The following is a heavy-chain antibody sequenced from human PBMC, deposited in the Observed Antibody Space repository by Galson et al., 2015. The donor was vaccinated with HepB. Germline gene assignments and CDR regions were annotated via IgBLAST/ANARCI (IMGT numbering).Heavy chain of an antibody. V-gene: IGHV3-15*01. Sequence: SLRLSCAASGFPFNNAWMTWVRQAPGMGLEWVGRIKSKTDGETTDHAAPVQGRFTIPRDDTKNRLYLQMNSLKPEDTAVYYRTTDVYYSTYWSWLDPWGQGTLVTVSS. CDR1: GFPFNNAW. CDR2: IKSKTDGETT. CDR3: TTDVYYSTYWSWLDP. D-gene: IGHD2-8*02. J-gene: IGHJ5*02.